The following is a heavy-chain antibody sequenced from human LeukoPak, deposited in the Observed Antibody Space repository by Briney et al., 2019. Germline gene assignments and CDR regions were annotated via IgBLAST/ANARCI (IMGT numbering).Heavy chain of an antibody. CDR2: ISPDGSDR. CDR3: ARGHYGLDV. CDR1: GFTFGDWW. Sequence: GGSLRLSSPASGFTFGDWWMSWVRQAPGKGLEWVSYISPDGSDRYYVDSVKGRFTVSRGNAENSVYLQMNSLRVEDTAIYYCARGHYGLDVWGQGTTVTVSS. J-gene: IGHJ6*02. V-gene: IGHV3-7*01.